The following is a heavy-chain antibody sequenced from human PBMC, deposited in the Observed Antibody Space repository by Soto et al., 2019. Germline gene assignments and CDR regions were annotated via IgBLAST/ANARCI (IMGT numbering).Heavy chain of an antibody. V-gene: IGHV4-59*08. CDR1: GGCISSYY. D-gene: IGHD1-1*01. J-gene: IGHJ6*03. CDR3: ARSDGPLGTPRYQYHMYV. CDR2: VYYSGST. Sequence: ASETLSLACTVSGGCISSYYWSWIRQPPGKGLDWVGYVYYSGSTNYNPSLKSRVTISVDMSKNQFSLKLSSVTGADTAVFLCARSDGPLGTPRYQYHMYVSGKGTTV.